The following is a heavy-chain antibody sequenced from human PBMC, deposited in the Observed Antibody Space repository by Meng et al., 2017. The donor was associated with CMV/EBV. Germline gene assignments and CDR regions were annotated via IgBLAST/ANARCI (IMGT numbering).Heavy chain of an antibody. CDR2: IYYSGST. CDR1: GGSIRSGYSY. Sequence: QAQLQKADPGLVKPSQTLSLTCTVSGGSIRSGYSYWSWIRQPPGKGLEWIGYIYYSGSTYYNPSLKSRVTISVDTSKNQFSLKLSSVTAADTAVYYCARVMGPNRTPYYFDYWGQGTLVTVSS. D-gene: IGHD1-14*01. CDR3: ARVMGPNRTPYYFDY. V-gene: IGHV4-30-4*08. J-gene: IGHJ4*02.